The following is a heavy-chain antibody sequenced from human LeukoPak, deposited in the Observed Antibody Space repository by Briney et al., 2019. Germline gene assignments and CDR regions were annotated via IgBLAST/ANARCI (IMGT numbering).Heavy chain of an antibody. J-gene: IGHJ4*02. V-gene: IGHV3-21*04. Sequence: GGSLRLSCAASGFTFSSYSMNWVRQAPGKGLEWVSSISSSSSYIYYADSVKGRFTISRDNAKNSLYLQMNSLRAEDTAVYYCAKQLVSIYYFDYWGQGTLVTVSS. D-gene: IGHD5-24*01. CDR3: AKQLVSIYYFDY. CDR2: ISSSSSYI. CDR1: GFTFSSYS.